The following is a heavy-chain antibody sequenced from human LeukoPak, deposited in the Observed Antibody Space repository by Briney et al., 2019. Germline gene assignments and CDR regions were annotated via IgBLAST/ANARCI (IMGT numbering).Heavy chain of an antibody. CDR1: GFSFSYFW. D-gene: IGHD1-26*01. V-gene: IGHV3-74*01. CDR3: TRELEYRGSPDDAFDI. Sequence: GGSLRLYCAASGFSFSYFWMHWVRQAPGKGLVWVSRINRDGSGTSYADSVKGRFTISRDNAKNTLSLQMNSLRAEDTAVYYCTRELEYRGSPDDAFDIWGQGTMVTVSS. CDR2: INRDGSGT. J-gene: IGHJ3*02.